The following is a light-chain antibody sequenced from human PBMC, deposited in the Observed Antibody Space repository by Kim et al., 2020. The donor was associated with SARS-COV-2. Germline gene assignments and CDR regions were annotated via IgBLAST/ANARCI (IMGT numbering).Light chain of an antibody. CDR2: AAS. CDR3: EQAHSFPLT. J-gene: IGKJ4*01. Sequence: DIQMTQSPPSVSASVGDTVTITCRASQGISGWLAWYQQKPGKAPKLLISAASSLQSGVPSRFSGTGSGTEFTLTISSLQPDDLATYYCEQAHSFPLTFGGGTKVDIK. CDR1: QGISGW. V-gene: IGKV1-12*01.